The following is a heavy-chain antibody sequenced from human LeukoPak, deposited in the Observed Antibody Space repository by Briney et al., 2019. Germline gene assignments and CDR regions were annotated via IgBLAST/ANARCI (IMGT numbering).Heavy chain of an antibody. CDR3: GRGARPPHYYYYMDV. V-gene: IGHV1-69*10. CDR1: GGTFNTYG. D-gene: IGHD5-12*01. CDR2: IIPILGTA. J-gene: IGHJ6*03. Sequence: GASVKVSCKASGGTFNTYGIIWVRQAPGQGLEWMGGIIPILGTANYAQKFQGRVTITADKSTSTAYMEVSSLRSEDTAVYYCGRGARPPHYYYYMDVWGKGTTVTVSS.